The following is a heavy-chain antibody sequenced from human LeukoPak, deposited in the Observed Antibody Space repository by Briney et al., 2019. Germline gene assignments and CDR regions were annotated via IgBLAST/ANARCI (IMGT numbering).Heavy chain of an antibody. CDR2: IYYSGST. J-gene: IGHJ4*02. V-gene: IGHV4-39*07. CDR1: GGSISSSSYY. CDR3: ARTGAQYGDFYYFDY. D-gene: IGHD4-17*01. Sequence: PSETLSLTCTVSGGSISSSSYYWGWIRQPPGKGLEWIGSIYYSGSTYYNPSLKSRVTISVDTSKNQFSLKLSSVTAADTAVYYCARTGAQYGDFYYFDYWGQGTLVTVSS.